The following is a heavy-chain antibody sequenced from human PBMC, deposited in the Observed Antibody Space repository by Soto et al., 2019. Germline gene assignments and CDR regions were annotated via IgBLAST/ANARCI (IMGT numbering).Heavy chain of an antibody. Sequence: PGGSVILSCTSSGVTFSVHWMHLVRQHPGKGLVWVSRINSDGSDTSHADSVKGRFTISRDNAKNTLYLQMNSLRVDDTAVYYCASLSGSSDYWGQGTLVTVSS. CDR1: GVTFSVHW. CDR2: INSDGSDT. J-gene: IGHJ4*02. D-gene: IGHD1-26*01. V-gene: IGHV3-74*01. CDR3: ASLSGSSDY.